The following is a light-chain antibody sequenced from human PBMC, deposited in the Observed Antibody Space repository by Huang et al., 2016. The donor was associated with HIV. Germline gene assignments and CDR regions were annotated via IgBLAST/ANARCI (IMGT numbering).Light chain of an antibody. V-gene: IGKV3-15*01. CDR2: GAS. CDR3: QQYNNWPPWT. CDR1: QNVSNN. Sequence: EIVMTQSPATLSVSPGAGAPLACRASQNVSNNLAWYQQKPGQAPRLLIYGASTRATGIPARFSGSGSGTEFTLTVSSLQSEDFAIYYCQQYNNWPPWTFGQGTRVEIK. J-gene: IGKJ1*01.